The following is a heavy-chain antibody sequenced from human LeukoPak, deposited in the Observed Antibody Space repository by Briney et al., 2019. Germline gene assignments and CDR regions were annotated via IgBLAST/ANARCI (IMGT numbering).Heavy chain of an antibody. Sequence: KTSETLSLTCAVYGGSFSGYYWSWIRQPPGKGLEWIGEINHSGSTNYNPSLKSRVTISVDTSKNQFSLKLSSVTAADTAVYYCARANPNFYYDSSGYPGNSYYFDYWGQGTLVTVSS. CDR2: INHSGST. D-gene: IGHD3-22*01. CDR3: ARANPNFYYDSSGYPGNSYYFDY. J-gene: IGHJ4*02. V-gene: IGHV4-34*01. CDR1: GGSFSGYY.